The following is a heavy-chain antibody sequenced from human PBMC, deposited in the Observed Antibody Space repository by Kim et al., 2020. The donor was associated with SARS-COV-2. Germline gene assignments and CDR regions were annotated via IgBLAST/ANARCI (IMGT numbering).Heavy chain of an antibody. CDR3: ARLPTVTTDVRVRNWFDP. CDR2: IYYSGST. V-gene: IGHV4-39*01. J-gene: IGHJ5*02. D-gene: IGHD4-17*01. CDR1: GGSISSSSYY. Sequence: SETLSLTCTVSGGSISSSSYYWGWIRQPPGKGLEWIGSIYYSGSTYYNPSLKSRVTISVDTSKNQFSLKLSSVTAADTAVYYCARLPTVTTDVRVRNWFDPWGQGTLVTVSS.